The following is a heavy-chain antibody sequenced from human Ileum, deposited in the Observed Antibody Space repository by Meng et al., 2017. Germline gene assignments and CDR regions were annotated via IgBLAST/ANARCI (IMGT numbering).Heavy chain of an antibody. Sequence: GSLRLSCTGSGGSINSNIYSWGWVRQSPGKGLGWIGSLHSGGTTYYNPSLKSRVSISIDTSKNQFSLMLSSVTAADTALYYCGSPAGTGWYYFDYWGQGKLVTVSS. D-gene: IGHD6-19*01. J-gene: IGHJ4*02. CDR1: GGSINSNIYS. V-gene: IGHV4-39*07. CDR3: GSPAGTGWYYFDY. CDR2: LHSGGTT.